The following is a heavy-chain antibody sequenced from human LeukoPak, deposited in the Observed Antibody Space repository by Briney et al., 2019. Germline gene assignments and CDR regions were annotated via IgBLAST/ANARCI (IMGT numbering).Heavy chain of an antibody. Sequence: SETLSLTCTVSGGSLSSFYWSWIRQPPGKGLEWIGYIYYSGNTNYNPSLKSRVTISLDTSENQFSLKLNSVTAADTAVYYCARYDPRGVILTDSYTNDAFDIWGQGTMVTDSS. CDR3: ARYDPRGVILTDSYTNDAFDI. CDR1: GGSLSSFY. D-gene: IGHD3-9*01. J-gene: IGHJ3*02. CDR2: IYYSGNT. V-gene: IGHV4-59*01.